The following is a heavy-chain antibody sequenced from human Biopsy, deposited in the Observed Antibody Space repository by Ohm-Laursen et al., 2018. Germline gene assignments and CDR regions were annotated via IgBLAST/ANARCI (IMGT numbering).Heavy chain of an antibody. CDR1: GYTFTDSY. CDR2: INPNSGGT. V-gene: IGHV1-2*02. J-gene: IGHJ2*01. Sequence: ASVKVSCKASGYTFTDSYMHWVRQAPGQGLEWMGWINPNSGGTNYAQKFQGRVTLTRDTSMSTAYMELNRLRSDDTAVYYCARGGLNYWYFDLWGRGTLVTVPS. D-gene: IGHD1-26*01. CDR3: ARGGLNYWYFDL.